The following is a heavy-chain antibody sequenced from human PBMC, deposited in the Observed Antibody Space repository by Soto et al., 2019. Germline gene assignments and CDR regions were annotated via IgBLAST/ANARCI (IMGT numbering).Heavy chain of an antibody. J-gene: IGHJ6*02. V-gene: IGHV1-69*12. CDR3: TRGGIRYHSIGYYLGIDGMDV. CDR1: GGTFNSYA. CDR2: TIPMFGTT. Sequence: QVQLVQSGAEVKKPESSVRVSCKASGGTFNSYAITWVRQAPGQGLEWMGGTIPMFGTTNYAEKFQGRVTITADEATNTADMELSSLRSEDTAVYDSTRGGIRYHSIGYYLGIDGMDVWGQGTTVIVSS. D-gene: IGHD3-22*01.